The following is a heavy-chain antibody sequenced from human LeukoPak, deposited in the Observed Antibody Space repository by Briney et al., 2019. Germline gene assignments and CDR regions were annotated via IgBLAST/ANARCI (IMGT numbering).Heavy chain of an antibody. Sequence: GASVKVSCKASGYTFTGYYMHWVRQAPGQGLEWMGWINPNSGGTNYAQKFQGRVTMTRDTSISTAYMELSRLRSDDTAVYYCARPRGRLYDRYYYGMDVWGQGTTVTVSS. J-gene: IGHJ6*02. CDR2: INPNSGGT. CDR3: ARPRGRLYDRYYYGMDV. D-gene: IGHD3-16*01. V-gene: IGHV1-2*02. CDR1: GYTFTGYY.